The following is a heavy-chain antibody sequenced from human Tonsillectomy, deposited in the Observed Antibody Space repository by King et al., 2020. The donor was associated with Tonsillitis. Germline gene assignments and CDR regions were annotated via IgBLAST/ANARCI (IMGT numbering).Heavy chain of an antibody. D-gene: IGHD1-1*01. CDR1: GFTFSIYS. V-gene: IGHV3-21*01. CDR3: ARAFNAATGTGVEHWVHKGFGP. J-gene: IGHJ5*02. CDR2: ISSSSSYI. Sequence: VQLVESGGGLVKPGGSLRLSCAASGFTFSIYSMSWVRRAPGKGLEWVSSISSSSSYIYYADSLKGRFTISRDNAKNSLYLQMNSLRAEDSAVYYCARAFNAATGTGVEHWVHKGFGPWGQGTLVTVSS.